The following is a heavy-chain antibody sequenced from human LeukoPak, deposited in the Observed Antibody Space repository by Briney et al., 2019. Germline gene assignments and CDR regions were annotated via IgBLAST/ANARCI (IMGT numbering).Heavy chain of an antibody. CDR2: ISAYNGNT. CDR3: ARATGYCSSTSCQRYAFDI. D-gene: IGHD2-2*01. Sequence: ASVKVSCKASGYTFTSYGISWVRQAPGQGLEWMGWISAYNGNTNYAQKLQGRVTMTTDTSTSTAYMELRSLRSDDTAVYYCARATGYCSSTSCQRYAFDIWGQGAMVTVSS. J-gene: IGHJ3*02. CDR1: GYTFTSYG. V-gene: IGHV1-18*01.